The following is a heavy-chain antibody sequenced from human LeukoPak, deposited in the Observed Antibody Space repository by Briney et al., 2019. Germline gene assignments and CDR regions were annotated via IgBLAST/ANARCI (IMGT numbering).Heavy chain of an antibody. Sequence: SVRVSCKASRGTFSSYGISWVRQAPGQGLEWMGGVIAIFGRVKYGQKFQGRATITTDESTSTAYMELSSLTSEDTGVYYCARGELGDSSGFSFFDYWGQGTLVTVSS. CDR2: VIAIFGRV. CDR3: ARGELGDSSGFSFFDY. CDR1: RGTFSSYG. J-gene: IGHJ4*02. V-gene: IGHV1-69*05. D-gene: IGHD3-22*01.